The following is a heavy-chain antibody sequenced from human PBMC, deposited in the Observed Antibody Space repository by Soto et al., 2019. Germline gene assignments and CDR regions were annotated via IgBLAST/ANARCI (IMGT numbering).Heavy chain of an antibody. CDR1: GFTFSSYA. D-gene: IGHD3-9*01. CDR2: ISGSGGST. Sequence: GGSLRLSCAASGFTFSSYAMSWVRQAPGKGLEWVSAISGSGGSTYYADSAKGRFTISRDNSKNTLYLQMNSLRAEDTAVYYCAKAQPHYDILTGYYNPVYYYYGMDVWGQGTTVTVSS. CDR3: AKAQPHYDILTGYYNPVYYYYGMDV. V-gene: IGHV3-23*01. J-gene: IGHJ6*02.